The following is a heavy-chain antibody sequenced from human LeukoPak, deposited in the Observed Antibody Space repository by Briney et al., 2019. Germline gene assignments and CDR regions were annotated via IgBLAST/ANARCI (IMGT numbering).Heavy chain of an antibody. D-gene: IGHD2-21*02. Sequence: PSETLSLTCTVSGGSISSYYWSWIRQPAGKGLEWIGRIYTSGSTNYNPSLKSRVTISVDTSKNQFSLKLSSVTAADTAVYYCARATYCGGDCYSPFDYWGQGTLVTVSS. V-gene: IGHV4-4*07. CDR3: ARATYCGGDCYSPFDY. CDR2: IYTSGST. CDR1: GGSISSYY. J-gene: IGHJ4*02.